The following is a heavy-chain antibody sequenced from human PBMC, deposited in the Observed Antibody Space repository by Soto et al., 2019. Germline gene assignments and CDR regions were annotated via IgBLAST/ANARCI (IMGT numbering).Heavy chain of an antibody. V-gene: IGHV4-39*01. Sequence: SETLSLTCTVSGGSISSSSYFWGWIRQPPGKGLEWIGSIYYSGSTYYNPSLKSRVTVSVDTSKNQFSLKLSSVTAADTAVYYCARTRTVAYYYGMDVGGQGTTVTVSS. D-gene: IGHD4-4*01. CDR1: GGSISSSSYF. CDR3: ARTRTVAYYYGMDV. CDR2: IYYSGST. J-gene: IGHJ6*02.